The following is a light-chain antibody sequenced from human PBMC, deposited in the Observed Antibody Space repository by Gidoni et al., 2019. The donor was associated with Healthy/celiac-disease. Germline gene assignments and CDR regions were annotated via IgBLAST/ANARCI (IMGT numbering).Light chain of an antibody. Sequence: QSALTQPASVSGSPGQSIPISCTGTSSDVGRYNLVSWYQQHPGKAPKLMIYEVSKRPSGVSNLFSGSQSGNTASLTISGLQSEDEADYYCCSYAGSSTYVFGTGTKVTVL. J-gene: IGLJ1*01. CDR2: EVS. V-gene: IGLV2-23*02. CDR3: CSYAGSSTYV. CDR1: SSDVGRYNL.